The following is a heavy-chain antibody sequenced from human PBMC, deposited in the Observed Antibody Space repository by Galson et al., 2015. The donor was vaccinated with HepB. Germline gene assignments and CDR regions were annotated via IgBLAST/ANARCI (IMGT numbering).Heavy chain of an antibody. Sequence: SLRLSCAASGFTFSSYSMNWVRQAPGKGLEWVSYIGSISSDIDYGDSVKGRFTISRDNAKNSLYLQMNSLRAEDTAVYYCASTQYGDYSRHYGMDVWGQGTTVTVSS. CDR3: ASTQYGDYSRHYGMDV. D-gene: IGHD4-17*01. CDR1: GFTFSSYS. J-gene: IGHJ6*02. CDR2: IGSISSDI. V-gene: IGHV3-21*01.